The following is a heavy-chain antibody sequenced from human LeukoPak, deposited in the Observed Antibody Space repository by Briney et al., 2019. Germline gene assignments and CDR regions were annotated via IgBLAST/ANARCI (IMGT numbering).Heavy chain of an antibody. CDR2: IWYDGSNE. CDR3: ARDSIRDGYNSDYFDY. D-gene: IGHD5-24*01. J-gene: IGHJ4*02. V-gene: IGHV3-33*01. Sequence: PGGSLRLSCAASGFTFSTYGMHWVRQDPGKALEWVAVIWYDGSNEYYADSVKGRFTISRHNSKSTLYLQLNSLRAEDTAVYYCARDSIRDGYNSDYFDYWGQGTLVTVSS. CDR1: GFTFSTYG.